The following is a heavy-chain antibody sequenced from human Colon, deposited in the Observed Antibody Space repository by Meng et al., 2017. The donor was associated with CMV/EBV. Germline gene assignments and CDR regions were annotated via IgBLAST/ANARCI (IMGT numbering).Heavy chain of an antibody. CDR3: VRGGRLMYQLVSIF. J-gene: IGHJ4*02. V-gene: IGHV3-30*04. D-gene: IGHD2-2*01. CDR2: IPYDGNNE. Sequence: GESLKISCVASGFTFNYYAMHWVRQAPGKGLECVAVIPYDGNNEYYADSVKGRFTISRDTSKNTLYLQMNSLRPEDTAVYYCVRGGRLMYQLVSIFWGQGTLVTVSS. CDR1: GFTFNYYA.